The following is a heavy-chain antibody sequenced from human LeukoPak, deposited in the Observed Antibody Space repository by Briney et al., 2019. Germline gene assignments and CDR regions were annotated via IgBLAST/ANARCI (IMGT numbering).Heavy chain of an antibody. CDR1: GFTFSNAW. D-gene: IGHD6-19*01. J-gene: IGHJ4*02. CDR2: IKTKTDGGTA. V-gene: IGHV3-15*01. Sequence: GGSLRLSCAASGFTFSNAWMAWVRQAPGKGLEWVGRIKTKTDGGTADYAAPVKGRFTISRDDSKNTLYLQMNSLETEDTAVYYCTTEWALAGNFYWGQGTLVTVSS. CDR3: TTEWALAGNFY.